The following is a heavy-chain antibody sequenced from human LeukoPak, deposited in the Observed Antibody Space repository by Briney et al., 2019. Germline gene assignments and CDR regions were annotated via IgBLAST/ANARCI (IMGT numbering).Heavy chain of an antibody. V-gene: IGHV4-61*02. CDR3: ARDLTTSRTTGTKT. D-gene: IGHD1-1*01. CDR2: IYTSGST. Sequence: SQTLSLTCTASGGSISSGSYYWSWIRQPAGKGLEWIGRIYTSGSTNYTPSLKSRVTISVDTSKNQFSLKLSSATAADTAVYYCARDLTTSRTTGTKTWGQGTLVTVSS. CDR1: GGSISSGSYY. J-gene: IGHJ5*02.